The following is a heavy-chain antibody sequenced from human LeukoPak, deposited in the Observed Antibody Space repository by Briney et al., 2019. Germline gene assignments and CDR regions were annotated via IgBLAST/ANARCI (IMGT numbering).Heavy chain of an antibody. J-gene: IGHJ6*03. CDR1: GFTFSSYA. D-gene: IGHD1-1*01. Sequence: GGSLRLSCAASGFTFSSYAMSWVRQALGKGLEWVSAISDSGGSTYYADSVQGRFTISRDNSKNTLYLQINILSAEDMAVYYCAKDGYDYYYYYMDVWGKGTTDTVSS. CDR2: ISDSGGST. CDR3: AKDGYDYYYYYMDV. V-gene: IGHV3-23*01.